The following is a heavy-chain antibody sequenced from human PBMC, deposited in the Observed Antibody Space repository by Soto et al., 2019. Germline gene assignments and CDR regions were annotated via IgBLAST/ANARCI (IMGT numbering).Heavy chain of an antibody. CDR1: GYSFTSYW. D-gene: IGHD3-9*01. V-gene: IGHV5-51*01. J-gene: IGHJ6*02. CDR3: AKEVRYILTGSDYYGLDV. CDR2: IYPGDSDT. Sequence: GESLKISCKGSGYSFTSYWIGWVRQMPGKGLEWMGIIYPGDSDTRYSPSFQGQVTISADKSISTAYLQMNSLRAEDTAVYYCAKEVRYILTGSDYYGLDVWGQGTTVTVSS.